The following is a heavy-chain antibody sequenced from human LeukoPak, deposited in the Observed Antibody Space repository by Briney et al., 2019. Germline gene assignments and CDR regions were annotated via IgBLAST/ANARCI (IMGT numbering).Heavy chain of an antibody. J-gene: IGHJ5*02. V-gene: IGHV3-48*04. CDR3: ASRSNTWYRSANWFDP. Sequence: GGSLRLSCAASGFTFSDYSMNWVRQVPGKGLEWVSYINTDSSAIYYADSVKGRFTTSRDNAKNSLFLQMNSLRVEDTAVYYCASRSNTWYRSANWFDPWGQGTLVTVSS. CDR1: GFTFSDYS. D-gene: IGHD6-13*01. CDR2: INTDSSAI.